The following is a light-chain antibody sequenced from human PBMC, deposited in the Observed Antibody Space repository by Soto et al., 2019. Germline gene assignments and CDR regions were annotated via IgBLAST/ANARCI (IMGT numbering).Light chain of an antibody. J-gene: IGKJ5*01. CDR3: QQRSYWPTIT. V-gene: IGKV3-11*01. CDR2: YAY. Sequence: EIVLTQSPATPSLSSGERANLSRRASQSINRYLAWYQQKPGQAPRLLIYYAYNRAAGIPARFSGSGSGTDFTLTISRLEPEDFAVYYGQQRSYWPTITVGKGKRREIK. CDR1: QSINRY.